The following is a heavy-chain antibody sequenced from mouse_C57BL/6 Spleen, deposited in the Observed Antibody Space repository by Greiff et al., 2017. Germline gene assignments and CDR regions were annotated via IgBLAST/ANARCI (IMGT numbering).Heavy chain of an antibody. J-gene: IGHJ3*01. CDR1: GFNIKDDY. CDR2: IDPENGDT. D-gene: IGHD2-4*01. CDR3: TTDYDYDERAWFAY. Sequence: EVKLVESGAELVRPGASVKLSCTASGFNIKDDYMHWVKQRPEQGLEWIGWIDPENGDTEYASKFQGKATITADTSSNTAYLQLSSLTSEDTAVYYCTTDYDYDERAWFAYWGQGTLVTVSA. V-gene: IGHV14-4*01.